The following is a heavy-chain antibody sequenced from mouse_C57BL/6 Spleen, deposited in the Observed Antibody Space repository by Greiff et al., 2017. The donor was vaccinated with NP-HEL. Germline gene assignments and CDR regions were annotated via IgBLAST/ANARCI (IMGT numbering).Heavy chain of an antibody. V-gene: IGHV1-50*01. CDR3: ARMEAAYYSNYSFDY. D-gene: IGHD2-5*01. J-gene: IGHJ2*01. CDR2: IDPSDSYT. Sequence: QVQLQQPGAELVKPGASVKLSCKASGYTFTSYWMQWVKQRPGQGLEWIGEIDPSDSYTNYNQKFKGKATLTVDTSSSTAYMQLSSLTSEDSAVYYCARMEAAYYSNYSFDYWGQGTTLTVSS. CDR1: GYTFTSYW.